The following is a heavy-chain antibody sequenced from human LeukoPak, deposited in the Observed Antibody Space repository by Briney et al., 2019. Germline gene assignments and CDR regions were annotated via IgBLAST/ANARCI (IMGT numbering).Heavy chain of an antibody. CDR2: INPNSGGT. J-gene: IGHJ6*02. D-gene: IGHD6-6*01. V-gene: IGHV1-2*02. CDR3: ARDRRLVPSGYYYGMDV. Sequence: GASVKVSCKASGYTFTGYYMHWVRQAPGQGLEWMGWINPNSGGTNYAQKFQGRVTMTRDTSISTAYMELSRLRSDDTAVYYCARDRRLVPSGYYYGMDVWGQGTTVTVSS. CDR1: GYTFTGYY.